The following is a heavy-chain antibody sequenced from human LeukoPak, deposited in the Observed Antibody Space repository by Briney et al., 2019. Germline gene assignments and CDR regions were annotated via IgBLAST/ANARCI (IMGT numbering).Heavy chain of an antibody. J-gene: IGHJ4*02. CDR3: ARDRGIAARLYYFDY. Sequence: ASETLSLTCTVSGGSISSYYWSWIRQPAGKGLEWIGRIYTSGSTNYNPSLKSRVTMSVDTSKNQFSLKLRSVTAADTAVYYCARDRGIAARLYYFDYWGQGTLVTVSS. D-gene: IGHD6-6*01. CDR2: IYTSGST. V-gene: IGHV4-4*07. CDR1: GGSISSYY.